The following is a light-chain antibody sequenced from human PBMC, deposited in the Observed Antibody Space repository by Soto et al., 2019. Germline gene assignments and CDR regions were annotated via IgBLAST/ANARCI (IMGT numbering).Light chain of an antibody. J-gene: IGLJ1*01. Sequence: QSALTQPPSVSGSPGQSVTISCTGTSSYVGKYDRVSWYQQPPGTAPKLIIYEVTNRPSGVPARFSGSKSGNTASLTISGLQAEDEADYYCSSYTSRSRYVFGTGTKVTVL. V-gene: IGLV2-18*02. CDR3: SSYTSRSRYV. CDR2: EVT. CDR1: SSYVGKYDR.